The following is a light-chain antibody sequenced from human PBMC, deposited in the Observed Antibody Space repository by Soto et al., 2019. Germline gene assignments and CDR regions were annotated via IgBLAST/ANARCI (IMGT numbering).Light chain of an antibody. J-gene: IGKJ2*01. CDR2: AAS. V-gene: IGKV1-39*01. Sequence: DIQMTQCPSSLSASIGDRVTISCRASQDISSSLNWHQHKSGKAPKLLIYAASGLHSGVPSRFSGSGSGTDFTLTIISLQPEDYATYFCQQSYSMPYAFGPGTK. CDR3: QQSYSMPYA. CDR1: QDISSS.